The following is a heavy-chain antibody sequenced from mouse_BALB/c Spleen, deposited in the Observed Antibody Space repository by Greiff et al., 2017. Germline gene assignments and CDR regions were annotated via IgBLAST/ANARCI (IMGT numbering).Heavy chain of an antibody. J-gene: IGHJ4*01. CDR2: ISNGGGST. V-gene: IGHV5-12-2*01. Sequence: EVQVLDLGGVLLQPGGSLKPPFAAPGSPFSTITLFWVRQTPEKRLEWVAYISNGGGSTYYPDTVKGRFTISRDNAKNTLYLQMSSLKSEDTAMYYCARCSLYAMDYWGQGTSVTVSS. CDR3: ARCSLYAMDY. D-gene: IGHD6-1*01. CDR1: GSPFSTIT.